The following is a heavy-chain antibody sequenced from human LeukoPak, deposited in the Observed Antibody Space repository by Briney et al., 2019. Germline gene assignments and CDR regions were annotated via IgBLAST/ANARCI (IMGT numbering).Heavy chain of an antibody. J-gene: IGHJ4*02. CDR2: VSGSGGST. V-gene: IGHV3-23*01. D-gene: IGHD7-27*01. CDR1: GFTFSSYA. CDR3: AKGSGLTGTFFDY. Sequence: GGSLRLSCAASGFTFSSYAMSWVRQAPGRGLEWVSTVSGSGGSTYYADSVKGRFTISRDNSKNTLYLQMNSLRAEDTAVYYCAKGSGLTGTFFDYWGQGTLVTVSS.